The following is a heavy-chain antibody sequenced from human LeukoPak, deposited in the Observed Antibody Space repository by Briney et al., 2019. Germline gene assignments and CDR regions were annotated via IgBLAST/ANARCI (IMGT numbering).Heavy chain of an antibody. Sequence: SETLSLTCTVSGGSISGYFWTWIRQPAGKGLEWIGRIYSSGSNNYNPSLKSRVTMSLDTSKNHFSLNLTSVTAADTAVYYCAREPTSGREPTSGRPLDYWGQGTLVTVSS. CDR1: GGSISGYF. D-gene: IGHD5-12*01. V-gene: IGHV4-4*07. J-gene: IGHJ4*02. CDR3: AREPTSGREPTSGRPLDY. CDR2: IYSSGSN.